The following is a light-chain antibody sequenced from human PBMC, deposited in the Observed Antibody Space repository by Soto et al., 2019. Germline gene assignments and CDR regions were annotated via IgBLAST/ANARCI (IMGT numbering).Light chain of an antibody. CDR1: SSDVRTYNL. Sequence: QSALTQPASVSGSPGQSITISCTGASSDVRTYNLVSWYQHHPGKAPKLMIYEGIKRPSGVSNRFSGSKSGNTASLTISGLQAEDEADYYCCAYTGDSTHVVIGGGTKLTVL. V-gene: IGLV2-23*01. J-gene: IGLJ2*01. CDR3: CAYTGDSTHVV. CDR2: EGI.